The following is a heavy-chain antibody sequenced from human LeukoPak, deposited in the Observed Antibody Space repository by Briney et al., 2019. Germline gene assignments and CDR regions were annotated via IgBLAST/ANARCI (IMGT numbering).Heavy chain of an antibody. Sequence: SETLSLTCAVYGGSFSGYYWSWIRQPPGKGLEWIGEINHSGSTNYNPSLKSRVTISVDTSKNQFSLKLSSATTADTAVYYCARAYGYYYYYMDVWGKGTTVTISS. CDR1: GGSFSGYY. CDR2: INHSGST. V-gene: IGHV4-34*01. J-gene: IGHJ6*03. D-gene: IGHD4-17*01. CDR3: ARAYGYYYYYMDV.